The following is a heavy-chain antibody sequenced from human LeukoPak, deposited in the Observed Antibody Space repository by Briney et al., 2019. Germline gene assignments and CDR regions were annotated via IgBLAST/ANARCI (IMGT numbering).Heavy chain of an antibody. J-gene: IGHJ5*02. CDR3: AKDGIGYGTNGVCRYNWFDP. V-gene: IGHV3-23*01. CDR1: GFTFSSYA. CDR2: ISGSGGST. D-gene: IGHD2-8*01. Sequence: QPGGSLRLSCAASGFTFSSYAMSWVRQAPGKGLEWVSAISGSGGSTYYADSVKGRFTISRDNSKNTLYLQMNSLRAEDTAVYYCAKDGIGYGTNGVCRYNWFDPWGQGTLVTVSS.